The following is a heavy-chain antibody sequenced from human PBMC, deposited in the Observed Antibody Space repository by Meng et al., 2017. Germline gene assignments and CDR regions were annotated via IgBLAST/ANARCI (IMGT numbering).Heavy chain of an antibody. Sequence: SETLSLTCAVYGGSFSGYYWSWIRQPPGKGLEWIGEINHSGSTNYNPSLKGRVTISVDTSKNQFSLKLSSVTAADTAVYYCAKSLGGYHYHSHIDYWGQGTPVTVSS. J-gene: IGHJ4*02. CDR1: GGSFSGYY. V-gene: IGHV4-34*01. CDR3: AKSLGGYHYHSHIDY. D-gene: IGHD3-22*01. CDR2: INHSGST.